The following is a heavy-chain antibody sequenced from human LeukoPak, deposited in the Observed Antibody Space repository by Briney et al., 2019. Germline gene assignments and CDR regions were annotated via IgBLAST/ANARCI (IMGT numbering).Heavy chain of an antibody. Sequence: SVKVSCKASGGTFSSYAISWVRQAPGQGLEWMGGIIPTFGTANYAQKFQGRVTITADESTSTAYMELSSLRSEDTAVYYCARELERVRAFDIWGQGTMVTVSS. V-gene: IGHV1-69*13. J-gene: IGHJ3*02. CDR3: ARELERVRAFDI. CDR2: IIPTFGTA. D-gene: IGHD1-1*01. CDR1: GGTFSSYA.